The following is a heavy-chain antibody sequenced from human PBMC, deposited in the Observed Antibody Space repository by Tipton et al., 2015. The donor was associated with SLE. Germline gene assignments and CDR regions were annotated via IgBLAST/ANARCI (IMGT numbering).Heavy chain of an antibody. J-gene: IGHJ4*02. Sequence: FLRLSCAASGFTFSSYNMNWVRQAPGKGLEWVSSISSSSSYIFYADSVKGRFTISRDNAKNSLYLQMNSLRAEDTAVYYCARVGYCGGDSCYFDYWGQGTLVTVSS. V-gene: IGHV3-21*01. CDR1: GFTFSSYN. CDR2: ISSSSSYI. CDR3: ARVGYCGGDSCYFDY. D-gene: IGHD2-21*02.